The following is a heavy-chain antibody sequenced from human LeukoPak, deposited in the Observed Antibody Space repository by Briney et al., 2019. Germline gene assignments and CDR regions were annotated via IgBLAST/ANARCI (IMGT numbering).Heavy chain of an antibody. CDR2: IKQDGSEK. J-gene: IGHJ4*02. CDR1: GFTFSSYW. CDR3: APEASYYGGGVDY. V-gene: IGHV3-7*01. D-gene: IGHD1-26*01. Sequence: GGSLRLSCAASGFTFSSYWMSWVRRAPGKGLEWVANIKQDGSEKYYVDSVKGRFTISRDNAKNSLYLQMNSLRAEDTAVYYCAPEASYYGGGVDYWGQETLVTVSS.